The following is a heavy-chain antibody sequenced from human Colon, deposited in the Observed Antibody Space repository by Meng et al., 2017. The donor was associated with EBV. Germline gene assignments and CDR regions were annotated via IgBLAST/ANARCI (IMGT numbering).Heavy chain of an antibody. CDR1: GYTFTTSA. CDR3: TNLDY. J-gene: IGHJ4*02. Sequence: GQRGESGGGFVPPGASRRLSCEASGYTFTTSAVHWVRQASGKGLEWVGRITTKAGNYATAYVASVEGRFTVSRDDSTNTAYLRMNSLKTEDTAVYYCTNLDYWGQGILVTVSS. CDR2: ITTKAGNYAT. V-gene: IGHV3-73*02.